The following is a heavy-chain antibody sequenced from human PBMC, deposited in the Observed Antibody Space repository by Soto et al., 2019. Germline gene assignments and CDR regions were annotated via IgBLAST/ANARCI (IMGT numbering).Heavy chain of an antibody. CDR1: GFTFSSYG. V-gene: IGHV3-30*18. J-gene: IGHJ4*02. D-gene: IGHD3-22*01. CDR3: AKDSYYDSSGYYEY. Sequence: PGGSLILSCAASGFTFSSYGMHWVRQAPGKGLEWVAIISNDGSNKYYADSVKGRFTISRDNPKNTLFLQMNSLRAEDTAVYYCAKDSYYDSSGYYEYWGQGTLVTVSS. CDR2: ISNDGSNK.